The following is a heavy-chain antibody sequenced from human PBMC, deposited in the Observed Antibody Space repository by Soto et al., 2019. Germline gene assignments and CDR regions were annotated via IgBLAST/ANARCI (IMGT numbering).Heavy chain of an antibody. J-gene: IGHJ6*02. CDR3: ATDMQLVGALPIYGMDV. D-gene: IGHD1-26*01. CDR2: YDFEDDKT. V-gene: IGHV1-24*01. CDR1: GYNFTELS. Sequence: ASVKVSCKVSGYNFTELSMYWVRQAPGKGLEWMGGYDFEDDKTIYAKKFQGRVTMTEDTSTDTAYMELSSLRSEDTAVYYCATDMQLVGALPIYGMDVWGQGTTVTVSS.